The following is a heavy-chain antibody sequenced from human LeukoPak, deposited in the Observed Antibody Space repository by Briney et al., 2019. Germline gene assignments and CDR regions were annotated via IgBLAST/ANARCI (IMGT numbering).Heavy chain of an antibody. CDR2: ITNSGNSK. CDR3: AKSESGSYSGDFDY. Sequence: GGSLRLSCAASEFTFSSYSMNWVRQAPGKGLEWVSYITNSGNSKSYADSVKGRFTISRDNTKNPLYLQMNGLRAEDTAVYYCAKSESGSYSGDFDYWGQGTLVTVSS. V-gene: IGHV3-48*01. D-gene: IGHD3-10*01. J-gene: IGHJ4*02. CDR1: EFTFSSYS.